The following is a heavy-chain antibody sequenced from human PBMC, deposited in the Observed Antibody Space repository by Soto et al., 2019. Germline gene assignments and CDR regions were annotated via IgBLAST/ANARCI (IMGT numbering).Heavy chain of an antibody. CDR3: ARDRYFYDSRGYYRTLDS. V-gene: IGHV4-59*01. J-gene: IGHJ4*02. D-gene: IGHD3-22*01. CDR2: IFHSGIT. Sequence: QVQLQESGPGLVKPSETLSLSCTVSGGSFSNDYWTWIRQSPGKGLEWIGYIFHSGITDYNPSLQSRVTISIDTARNHFSLNLTSVTAVDTAVYYCARDRYFYDSRGYYRTLDSWGQGTLVTVSS. CDR1: GGSFSNDY.